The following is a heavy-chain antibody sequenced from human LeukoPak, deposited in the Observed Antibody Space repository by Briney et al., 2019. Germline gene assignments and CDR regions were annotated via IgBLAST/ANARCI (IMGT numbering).Heavy chain of an antibody. D-gene: IGHD3-22*01. V-gene: IGHV4-34*01. CDR2: INHSGST. CDR3: ARFSLGYDAFDI. J-gene: IGHJ3*02. Sequence: PSETLSLTGAGYGGSCSCYYWIWIRQPPGIGLEWIREINHSGSTTSNPSLKSRVTISVDSSKNQFSLKLSSVTAADTAVYYCARFSLGYDAFDIWGQGTLVTVSS. CDR1: GGSCSCYY.